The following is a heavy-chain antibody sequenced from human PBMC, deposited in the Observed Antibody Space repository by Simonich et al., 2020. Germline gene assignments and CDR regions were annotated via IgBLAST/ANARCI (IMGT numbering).Heavy chain of an antibody. CDR1: GFTFSSYS. CDR2: ISSSSSTI. Sequence: EVQLVESGGGLVQPGGSLRLSCAASGFTFSSYSMNWVRQAPGKGLEWVSYISSSSSTIYYADSVKDRFTISRDNAKNPRYLQMNSLRAEDTAVYYCARDSSYYAFDIWGQGTMVTVSS. D-gene: IGHD5-12*01. CDR3: ARDSSYYAFDI. J-gene: IGHJ3*02. V-gene: IGHV3-48*01.